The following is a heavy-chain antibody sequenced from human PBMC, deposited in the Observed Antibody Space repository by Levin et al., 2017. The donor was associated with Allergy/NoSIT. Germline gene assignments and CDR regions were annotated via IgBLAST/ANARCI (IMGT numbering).Heavy chain of an antibody. D-gene: IGHD2-2*02. CDR3: ARRGYCSSTSCYIDY. CDR1: GGSISSSSHY. Sequence: PSETLSLTCTVSGGSISSSSHYWGWIRQPPGKGLEWIGSIYYSGSTYYNPSLKSRVTISVDTSKNQFSLKLSSVTAADTAVYYCARRGYCSSTSCYIDYWGQGTLVTVSS. CDR2: IYYSGST. J-gene: IGHJ4*02. V-gene: IGHV4-39*01.